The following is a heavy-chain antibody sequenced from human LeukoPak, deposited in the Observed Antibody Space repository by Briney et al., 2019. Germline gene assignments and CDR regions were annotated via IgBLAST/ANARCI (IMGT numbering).Heavy chain of an antibody. CDR1: GYTFTGYY. V-gene: IGHV1-2*02. J-gene: IGHJ4*02. D-gene: IGHD3-22*01. CDR3: ARDRRVGIVVDRQRGLDY. Sequence: ASVTVSCKASGYTFTGYYMHWVRQAPGQGLEWMGWINPNSGGTNYAQKFQGRVTMTRDTSISTAYMELSRLRSDDTAVYYCARDRRVGIVVDRQRGLDYWGQGTLVTVSS. CDR2: INPNSGGT.